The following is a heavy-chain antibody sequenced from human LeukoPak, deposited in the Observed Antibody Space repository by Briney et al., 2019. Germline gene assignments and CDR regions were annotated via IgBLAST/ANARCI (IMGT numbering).Heavy chain of an antibody. Sequence: GGSLRLSCAASGFTFSSYSMSWVRQAPGKGLEWVSSISAGGQGTYYADSVKGRFTISRDISKNTLFLQMNSLRAEDTGLYYCAKAQQLVRNGLDVWGQGSTVTVSS. CDR2: ISAGGQGT. CDR1: GFTFSSYS. CDR3: AKAQQLVRNGLDV. D-gene: IGHD6-13*01. J-gene: IGHJ6*02. V-gene: IGHV3-23*01.